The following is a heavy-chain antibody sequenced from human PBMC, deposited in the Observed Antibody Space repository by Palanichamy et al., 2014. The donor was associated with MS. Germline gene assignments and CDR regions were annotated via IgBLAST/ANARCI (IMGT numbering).Heavy chain of an antibody. J-gene: IGHJ3*02. CDR1: GGFISDTY. CDR2: XFYSGST. Sequence: QVQVQESGPGLVKPSETLSLTCTVSGGFISDTYWSWIRQPPGKGLEWIGYXFYSGSTVYNPSLESRVTMSADTSGNQNYLRLTSVTAADTAVYYCARHALGSGWPGGAFDIWGQGARVTVSS. D-gene: IGHD6-19*01. CDR3: ARHALGSGWPGGAFDI. V-gene: IGHV4-59*08.